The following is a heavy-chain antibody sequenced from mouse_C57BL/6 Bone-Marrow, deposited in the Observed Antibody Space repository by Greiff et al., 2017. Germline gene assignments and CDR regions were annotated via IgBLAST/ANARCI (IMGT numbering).Heavy chain of an antibody. Sequence: QVQLQQPGAELVKPGASVKISCKASGYAFSSYWMNWVKQRPGQGLEWIGQIYPGDGDTNYNGKFKGKATLTADKSSSTAYMQFSSLNSEASAVYFWARSVCLLPGYWYFDVGGTGTTVTVSS. CDR3: ARSVCLLPGYWYFDV. V-gene: IGHV1-80*01. CDR2: IYPGDGDT. J-gene: IGHJ1*03. CDR1: GYAFSSYW. D-gene: IGHD1-1*01.